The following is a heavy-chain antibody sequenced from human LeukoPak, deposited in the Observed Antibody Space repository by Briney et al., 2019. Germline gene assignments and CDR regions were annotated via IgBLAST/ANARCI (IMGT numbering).Heavy chain of an antibody. CDR1: GYSFSNNG. J-gene: IGHJ6*03. Sequence: GASVKVSCKTSGYSFSNNGISWVRQAPGQGLEWMGWINPNSGGTNYAQKFQGRVTMTRDTSISTAYMELSRLRSDDTAVYYCARDYYGSGSYSMLYYYYYYMDVWGKGTTVTISS. CDR3: ARDYYGSGSYSMLYYYYYYMDV. D-gene: IGHD3-10*01. V-gene: IGHV1-2*02. CDR2: INPNSGGT.